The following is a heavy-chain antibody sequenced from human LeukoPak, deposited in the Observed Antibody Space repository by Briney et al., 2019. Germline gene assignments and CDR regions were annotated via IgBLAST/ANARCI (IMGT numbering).Heavy chain of an antibody. CDR2: IIPIFGTA. Sequence: SVKVSCKASGGTFSSYAIIWVRQAPGQGLEWMGGIIPIFGTANYAQKFQGRVTITTDESTSTAYMELSSLRSEDTAVYYCARDLGIVGATTTYYFDYWGQGTLVTVSS. CDR1: GGTFSSYA. V-gene: IGHV1-69*05. CDR3: ARDLGIVGATTTYYFDY. J-gene: IGHJ4*02. D-gene: IGHD1-26*01.